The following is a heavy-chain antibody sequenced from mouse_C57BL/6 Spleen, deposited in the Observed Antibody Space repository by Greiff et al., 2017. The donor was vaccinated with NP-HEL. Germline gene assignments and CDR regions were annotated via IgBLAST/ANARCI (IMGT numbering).Heavy chain of an antibody. J-gene: IGHJ3*01. D-gene: IGHD3-2*02. CDR3: ARKRGSSGSFAY. CDR2: IYPGDGDT. CDR1: GYAFSSSW. V-gene: IGHV1-82*01. Sequence: QVQLQQSGPELVKPGASVKIPCKASGYAFSSSWMNWVKQRPGKGLEWIGRIYPGDGDTNYNGKFKGKATLTADKSSSTAYMQLSSLTSEDSAVYFCARKRGSSGSFAYWGQGTLVTVSA.